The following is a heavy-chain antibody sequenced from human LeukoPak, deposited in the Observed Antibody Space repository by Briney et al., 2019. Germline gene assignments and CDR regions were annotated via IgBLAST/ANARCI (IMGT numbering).Heavy chain of an antibody. CDR2: ISSNGRST. CDR1: GFTFSSFA. D-gene: IGHD6-19*01. Sequence: GGSLRLSCAASGFTFSSFAMHWVRQAPGKGLEYVSAISSNGRSTYYADSVKGRFTISRDSSKDTLFLQMGSLRAEDMAVYYCARSSGWFDYWGQGTLVTVPS. V-gene: IGHV3-64*02. CDR3: ARSSGWFDY. J-gene: IGHJ4*02.